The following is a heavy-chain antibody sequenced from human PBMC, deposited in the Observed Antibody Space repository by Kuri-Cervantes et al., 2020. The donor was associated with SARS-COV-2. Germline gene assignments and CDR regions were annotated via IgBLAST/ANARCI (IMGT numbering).Heavy chain of an antibody. CDR3: ARALGGSSWAVYYYYYMDV. CDR1: GYTFTSYG. V-gene: IGHV1-18*01. CDR2: ISAYNGNT. J-gene: IGHJ6*03. D-gene: IGHD6-13*01. Sequence: ASVKVSCKASGYTFTSYGISWVRQAPGQGLEWMGWISAYNGNTNYAQKLQGRVTMTTDTSTSTAYMELRSLRSDDTAVYYCARALGGSSWAVYYYYYMDVWGKGTTVTVSS.